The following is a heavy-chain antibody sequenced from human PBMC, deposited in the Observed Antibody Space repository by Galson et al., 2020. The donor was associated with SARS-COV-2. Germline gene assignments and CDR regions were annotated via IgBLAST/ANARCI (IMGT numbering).Heavy chain of an antibody. CDR2: MRSDGRDQ. J-gene: IGHJ4*02. D-gene: IGHD6-13*01. CDR1: GFSFSTFG. V-gene: IGHV3-30*02. CDR3: AKGGLGPAGGSEHFDY. Sequence: GGSLRLSCAASGFSFSTFGMHWVRQAPGRGLKSVAFMRSDGRDQNYADSVKGRFTISRDISRNTLYLQMTSLRTEDTAVYYCAKGGLGPAGGSEHFDYWGQGTLVTVSS.